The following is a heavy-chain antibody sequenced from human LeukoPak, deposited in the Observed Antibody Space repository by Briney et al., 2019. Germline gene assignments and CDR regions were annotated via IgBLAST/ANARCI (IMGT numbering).Heavy chain of an antibody. J-gene: IGHJ4*02. CDR3: ARGREYSSSWYALGY. CDR1: GGSFSGYY. Sequence: PSETLSLTCAVYGGSFSGYYWSWIRQPPGKGLEWIGEINHSGSTNYNPSLKSRVTISVDTSKNQFSLKLSSVTAADTAVYYCARGREYSSSWYALGYWGQGTLVTVSS. V-gene: IGHV4-34*01. D-gene: IGHD6-13*01. CDR2: INHSGST.